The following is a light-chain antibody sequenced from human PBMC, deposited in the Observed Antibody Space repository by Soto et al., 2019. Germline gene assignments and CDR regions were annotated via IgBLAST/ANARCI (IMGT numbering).Light chain of an antibody. J-gene: IGLJ1*01. V-gene: IGLV2-14*03. CDR2: DVV. CDR3: SSYTSTMTNV. Sequence: QSALTQPASVSGSPGQSITISCTGTSSDVGGFNSVSWYQLRPGTAPKLILYDVVDRPSGVSYRFSGSKSGNTASLTISALQAAVEADYFCSSYTSTMTNVFGSGTKLTVL. CDR1: SSDVGGFNS.